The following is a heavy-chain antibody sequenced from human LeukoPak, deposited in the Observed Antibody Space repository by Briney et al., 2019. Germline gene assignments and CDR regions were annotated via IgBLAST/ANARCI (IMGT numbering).Heavy chain of an antibody. CDR2: IKPDGSER. V-gene: IGHV3-7*04. CDR1: GFTLSSHW. CDR3: ARGARGFDY. J-gene: IGHJ4*02. D-gene: IGHD3-16*01. Sequence: PGGSLRLSCAASGFTLSSHWMTWVRQAPGKGLECVANIKPDGSERHYVDSVKGRFTISRDNAKNSLYLQVNSRRVEDTAVYCCARGARGFDYWGQGTLVTVSS.